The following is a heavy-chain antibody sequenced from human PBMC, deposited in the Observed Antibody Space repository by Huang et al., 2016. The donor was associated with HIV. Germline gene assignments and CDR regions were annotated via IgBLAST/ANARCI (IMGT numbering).Heavy chain of an antibody. Sequence: QVQLVQSGSELKKPGASVKVSCKVSGYTFTDYQISWVRQDTGKGLEGMGWINPNTGNPTYAQGFTGRFVFALDTSVSTAYLQMSSLKAEDTAVYFCARDSGYYRYFDYWGQGTLVTISS. CDR3: ARDSGYYRYFDY. V-gene: IGHV7-4-1*02. D-gene: IGHD3-22*01. CDR1: GYTFTDYQ. CDR2: INPNTGNP. J-gene: IGHJ4*02.